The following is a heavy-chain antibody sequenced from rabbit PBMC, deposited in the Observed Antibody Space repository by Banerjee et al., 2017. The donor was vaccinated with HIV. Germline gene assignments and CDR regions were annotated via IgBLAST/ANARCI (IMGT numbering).Heavy chain of an antibody. J-gene: IGHJ3*01. D-gene: IGHD4-1*01. V-gene: IGHV1S43*01. CDR2: IYTSSGST. CDR3: ARDSSGWGNTRLDL. CDR1: GIDFSSSYW. Sequence: QQQLEESGGGLVKPGGTLTLTCKASGIDFSSSYWICVYRQAPGKVLELIACIYTSSGSTWYASWVNGRFTISRSTSLNTVDLKMTSLTAADTATYFCARDSSGWGNTRLDLWGPGTLVTVS.